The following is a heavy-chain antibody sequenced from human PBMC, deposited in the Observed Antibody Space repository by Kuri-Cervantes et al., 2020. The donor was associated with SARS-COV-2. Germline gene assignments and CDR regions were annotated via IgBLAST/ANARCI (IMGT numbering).Heavy chain of an antibody. CDR3: ARGGGRLRWSRAYYYYMDV. D-gene: IGHD4-23*01. Sequence: GGSLRLSCAASGFTFSSYGMHWVRQAPGKGLEWVAVISYDGSNKYYADSVKGRFTISRDNSKNTLYLQMNSLRAEDTAVYYCARGGGRLRWSRAYYYYMDVWGKGTTVTVSS. CDR2: ISYDGSNK. V-gene: IGHV3-30*03. CDR1: GFTFSSYG. J-gene: IGHJ6*03.